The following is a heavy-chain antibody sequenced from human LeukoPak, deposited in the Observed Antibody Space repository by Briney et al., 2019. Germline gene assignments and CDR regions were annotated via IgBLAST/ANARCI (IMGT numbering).Heavy chain of an antibody. CDR2: INPNSGGT. Sequence: ASVKVSCKASGYTFTSYGISWVRQAPGQGLEWMGWINPNSGGTNYAQKFQGRVTMTRDTSISTAYMELSRLRSDDTAVYYCARDPIKRIVGVSNDAFDIWGQGTMVTVSS. CDR3: ARDPIKRIVGVSNDAFDI. CDR1: GYTFTSYG. J-gene: IGHJ3*02. D-gene: IGHD1-26*01. V-gene: IGHV1-2*02.